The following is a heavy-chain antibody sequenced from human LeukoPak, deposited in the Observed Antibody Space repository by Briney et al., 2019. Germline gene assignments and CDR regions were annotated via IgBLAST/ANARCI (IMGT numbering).Heavy chain of an antibody. V-gene: IGHV3-30*02. CDR1: GFTFSSYG. J-gene: IGHJ3*02. CDR3: AKDRGLRYLDWLSPDAFDI. D-gene: IGHD3-9*01. CDR2: IRYDGSNK. Sequence: GGSLRLSCAASGFTFSSYGMDWVRQAPGKGLEWVAFIRYDGSNKYYADSVKGRFTISRDNSKNTLYLQMNSLSSEDTAVYYCAKDRGLRYLDWLSPDAFDIWGQGTMVTVSS.